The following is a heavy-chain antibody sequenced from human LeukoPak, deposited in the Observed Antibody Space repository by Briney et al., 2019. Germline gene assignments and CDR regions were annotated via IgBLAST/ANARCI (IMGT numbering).Heavy chain of an antibody. CDR1: GFTFSSYS. J-gene: IGHJ6*02. Sequence: KTGGSLILSCAASGFTFSSYSMNWVRQAPGKGLEWVSSISSSSSYIYYADSVKGRFTISRDNAKNSLYLQMNSLRAEDTAVYYCARGSFYGMDVWGQGTTVTVSS. D-gene: IGHD3-10*01. CDR2: ISSSSSYI. V-gene: IGHV3-21*01. CDR3: ARGSFYGMDV.